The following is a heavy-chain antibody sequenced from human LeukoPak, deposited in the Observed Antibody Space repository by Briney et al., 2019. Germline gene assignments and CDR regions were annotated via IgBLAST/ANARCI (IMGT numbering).Heavy chain of an antibody. CDR3: TRGSGWYYY. CDR1: GFTFSGYW. D-gene: IGHD6-19*01. CDR2: IKQDGSEK. J-gene: IGHJ4*02. Sequence: GGSLRLSCAASGFTFSGYWMSWVRQAPGKGLEWVANIKQDGSEKYYVDSVKGRFTISRDNAKNSLYLQMNSLRAEDTALYYCTRGSGWYYYWGQGTPVTVSS. V-gene: IGHV3-7*04.